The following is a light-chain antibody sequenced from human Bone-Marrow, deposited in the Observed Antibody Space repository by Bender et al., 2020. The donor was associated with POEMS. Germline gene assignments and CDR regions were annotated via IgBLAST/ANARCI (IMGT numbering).Light chain of an antibody. CDR2: KDT. J-gene: IGLJ3*02. Sequence: QSALTQPASVSGSPGQSITISCTATSSDVGSYNLVSWYQQNPGKVPKLIIYKDTKRPSGVSNRFSGSRSGNTASLTISGLQADDESDYYCCSYAGSATWVFGGGTKLTVL. CDR3: CSYAGSATWV. V-gene: IGLV2-23*01. CDR1: SSDVGSYNL.